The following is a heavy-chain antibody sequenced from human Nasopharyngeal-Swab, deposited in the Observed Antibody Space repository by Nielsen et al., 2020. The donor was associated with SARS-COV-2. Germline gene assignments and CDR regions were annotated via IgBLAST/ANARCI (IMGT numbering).Heavy chain of an antibody. D-gene: IGHD6-19*01. Sequence: WVRQAPGQRPEWMGWINAATGKTKYSQKFQGRVTITRDTSANTAYVELSSLKSEDTAVYYCARGTPVAGTGHLWDYWGQGTLVTVSS. J-gene: IGHJ4*02. CDR3: ARGTPVAGTGHLWDY. CDR2: INAATGKT. V-gene: IGHV1-3*01.